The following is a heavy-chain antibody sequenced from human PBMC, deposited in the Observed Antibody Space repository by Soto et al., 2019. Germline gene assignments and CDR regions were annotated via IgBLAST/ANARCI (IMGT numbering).Heavy chain of an antibody. CDR1: GFPFSSYW. D-gene: IGHD6-13*01. CDR3: AKDLTTAAAGTAFDI. CDR2: IKQDGSEK. Sequence: VGSLSLSCASSGFPFSSYWMSWVRPAPGKGLEWVANIKQDGSEKYYVDSVKGRFTISRDNAKNSLYLQMNSLRPEDTALYYCAKDLTTAAAGTAFDIWGQGTMVTVSS. J-gene: IGHJ3*02. V-gene: IGHV3-7*03.